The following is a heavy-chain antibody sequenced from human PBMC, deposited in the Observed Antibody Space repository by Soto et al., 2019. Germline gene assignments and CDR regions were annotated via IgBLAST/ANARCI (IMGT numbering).Heavy chain of an antibody. D-gene: IGHD2-21*02. CDR3: ARGGDWQFDY. CDR1: GDSISSDKW. Sequence: QVQLQESGPGLVKPSGTLSLTCAVSGDSISSDKWWSWVRQPPGKGLEWIGEIHHSGRTNYNPSLKSRVNILVETSKNQASLELSSMTAADTAVYYCARGGDWQFDYWGQGTLVTVSS. CDR2: IHHSGRT. V-gene: IGHV4-4*02. J-gene: IGHJ4*02.